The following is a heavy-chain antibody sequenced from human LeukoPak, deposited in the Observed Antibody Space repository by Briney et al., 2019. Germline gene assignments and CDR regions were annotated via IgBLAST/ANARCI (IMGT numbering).Heavy chain of an antibody. CDR2: VTHTGCT. J-gene: IGHJ4*02. CDR1: GGSFSTYY. D-gene: IGHD6-19*01. V-gene: IGHV4-34*01. Sequence: SEPLSLTCAVCGGSFSTYYGRWIRQPPGKGLEWIGEVTHTGCTNYKPPLKSRVTISVDTSKNHFTLKLSSVTAADTAVYYCARGRPSIAVATTGIDYRGQGTLVTVSS. CDR3: ARGRPSIAVATTGIDY.